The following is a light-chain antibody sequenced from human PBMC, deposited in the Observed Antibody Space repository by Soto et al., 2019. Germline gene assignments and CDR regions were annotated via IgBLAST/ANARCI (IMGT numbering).Light chain of an antibody. CDR1: KSISRW. CDR2: QAS. CDR3: QLYSVYSSWT. J-gene: IGKJ1*01. V-gene: IGKV1-5*03. Sequence: DIAMTQSPSTLSASVGDRVTITCRASKSISRWQAWYQQKPGKVPKLLIYQASSLESGVPSRFSGSGSGTGFTLTISSLQTEDFATHYCQLYSVYSSWTFGQGTKVEIK.